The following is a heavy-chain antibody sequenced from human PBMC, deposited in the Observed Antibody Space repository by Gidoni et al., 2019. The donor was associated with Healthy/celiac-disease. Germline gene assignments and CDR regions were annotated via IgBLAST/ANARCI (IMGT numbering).Heavy chain of an antibody. CDR1: GGSITSSSYS. D-gene: IGHD6-6*01. CDR2: IYYSGST. V-gene: IGHV4-39*01. Sequence: QLQLQESGPGLVKPSETLSLTCTVSGGSITSSSYSWGWIRQPPGKGLEWIGSIYYSGSTYYNPSLKSRVTISVDTSKNQFSLKLSSVTAADTAVYYCASSIAAREGPGAFDIWGQGTMVTVSS. J-gene: IGHJ3*02. CDR3: ASSIAAREGPGAFDI.